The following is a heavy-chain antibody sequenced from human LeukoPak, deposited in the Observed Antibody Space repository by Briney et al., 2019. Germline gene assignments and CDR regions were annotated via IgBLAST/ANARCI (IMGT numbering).Heavy chain of an antibody. CDR1: GGSISSSSYY. V-gene: IGHV4-39*01. Sequence: SETLSLTCTVSGGSISSSSYYWGWIRQPPGKGLEWIGSIYYSGSTYYNPSLKSRVTISVDTSKNQFSLKLSSVTAADTAVYYCARVYSGSYYALGYWGQGTLVTVPS. D-gene: IGHD1-26*01. CDR3: ARVYSGSYYALGY. J-gene: IGHJ4*02. CDR2: IYYSGST.